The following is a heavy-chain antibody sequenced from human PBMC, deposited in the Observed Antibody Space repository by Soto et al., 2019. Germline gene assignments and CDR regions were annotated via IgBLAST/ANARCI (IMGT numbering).Heavy chain of an antibody. CDR2: IYWDDDK. V-gene: IGHV2-5*02. J-gene: IGHJ4*02. Sequence: GSGPTLVNPTQTLTLTCTFSGFSLSTSGVGVGWIRQPPGKALEWLALIYWDDDKRYSPSLKSRLTITKDTSENQAVLTMTNMDPVDTATYYCAHSPRATCSSWWLWYFDYWGQGTLVTVSS. D-gene: IGHD6-13*01. CDR3: AHSPRATCSSWWLWYFDY. CDR1: GFSLSTSGVG.